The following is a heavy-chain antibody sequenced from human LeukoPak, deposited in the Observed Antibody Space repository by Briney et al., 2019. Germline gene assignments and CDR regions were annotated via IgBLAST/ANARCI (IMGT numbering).Heavy chain of an antibody. CDR3: ARVVLSCSSTSYYNYYYNGMDV. D-gene: IGHD2-2*02. Sequence: SETLSLTCNVSGGSISSGDYYWSWLRQPPGKGLEWIGYIYCSGSNYYHPSLKSRITISVDTFKNHFSLTLSSVTDADTAVYYCARVVLSCSSTSYYNYYYNGMDVWGQGTPVTVSS. V-gene: IGHV4-30-4*01. J-gene: IGHJ6*02. CDR1: GGSISSGDYY. CDR2: IYCSGSN.